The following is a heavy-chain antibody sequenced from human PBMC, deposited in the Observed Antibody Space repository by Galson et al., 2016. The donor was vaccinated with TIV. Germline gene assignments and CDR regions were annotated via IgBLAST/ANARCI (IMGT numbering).Heavy chain of an antibody. CDR3: ATGSHVEVTATYFDN. CDR2: IILISGTT. J-gene: IGHJ4*02. CDR1: GGVFSKYA. D-gene: IGHD2-21*02. V-gene: IGHV1-69*06. Sequence: SVKVSCKASGGVFSKYAINWMRQAPGQGPEWMGAIILISGTTNLAQKYQDRVTITADKSTTTAYMEVSRLRSDDTAVCYCATGSHVEVTATYFDNWGRGTLVTVSS.